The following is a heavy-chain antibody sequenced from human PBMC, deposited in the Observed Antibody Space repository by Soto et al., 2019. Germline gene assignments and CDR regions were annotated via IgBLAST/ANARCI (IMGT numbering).Heavy chain of an antibody. Sequence: EVQLLESGGGLVQPGGSLRLSCAASGFTFSSYAMSWVRQAPGKGVEWVSAISGSGGSTYYADSVKGRFTISRDNSKNTLYLQMNILRAEDTAVYYCAKARRGSWPPRGYWGQGTLVTVSS. CDR1: GFTFSSYA. D-gene: IGHD6-13*01. V-gene: IGHV3-23*01. J-gene: IGHJ4*02. CDR2: ISGSGGST. CDR3: AKARRGSWPPRGY.